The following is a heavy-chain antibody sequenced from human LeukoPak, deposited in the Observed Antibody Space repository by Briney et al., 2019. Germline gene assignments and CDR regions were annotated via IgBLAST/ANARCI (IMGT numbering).Heavy chain of an antibody. V-gene: IGHV1-18*01. Sequence: GASVKVSCKASGYTFTNYAISWVRQAPGQGLEWMGWISAYNGNTNYAQKLQGRVTMTTDTSTSTAYMELRSLRSDDTAVYYCARAVLLWFGELEDVSYFDYWGQGTLVTVSS. CDR3: ARAVLLWFGELEDVSYFDY. CDR2: ISAYNGNT. D-gene: IGHD3-10*01. CDR1: GYTFTNYA. J-gene: IGHJ4*02.